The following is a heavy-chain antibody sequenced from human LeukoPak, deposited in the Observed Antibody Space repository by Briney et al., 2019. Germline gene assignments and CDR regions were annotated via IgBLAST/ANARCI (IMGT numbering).Heavy chain of an antibody. J-gene: IGHJ4*02. CDR1: GFTFSSYS. D-gene: IGHD3-22*01. CDR2: ISSSSSYI. CDR3: ARDLEVRSGYYYFDY. V-gene: IGHV3-21*01. Sequence: GGSLRLSCAASGFTFSSYSMNWVRQAPGEGLEWVSSISSSSSYIYYADSVKGRFTISRDNAKNSLYLQMNSLRAEDTAVYYCARDLEVRSGYYYFDYWGQGTLVTVSS.